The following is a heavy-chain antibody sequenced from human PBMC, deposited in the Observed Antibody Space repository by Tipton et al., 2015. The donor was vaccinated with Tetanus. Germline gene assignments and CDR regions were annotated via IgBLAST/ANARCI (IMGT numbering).Heavy chain of an antibody. CDR3: AKDPASRGWFDP. Sequence: GSLRLSCVASGFTFSMFSINWFRQAPGKGLEWVSSITGSGHITYADSVKGRFTISRDNAKNSVYLQMNSLRDEDTAVYYCAKDPASRGWFDPWGQGTLVSVSS. CDR2: ITGSGHI. CDR1: GFTFSMFS. V-gene: IGHV3-21*04. J-gene: IGHJ5*02.